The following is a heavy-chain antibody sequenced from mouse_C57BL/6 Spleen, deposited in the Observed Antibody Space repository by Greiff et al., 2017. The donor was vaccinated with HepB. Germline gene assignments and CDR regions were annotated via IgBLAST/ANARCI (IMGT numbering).Heavy chain of an antibody. CDR1: GYSITSGYY. Sequence: EVKVEESGPGLVKPSQSLSLTCSVTGYSITSGYYWNWIRQFPGNKLEWMGYISYDGSNNYNPSLKNRISITRDTSKNQFFLKLNSVTTEDTATYYCARAPSTVVAPYFDVWGTGTTVTVSS. CDR3: ARAPSTVVAPYFDV. V-gene: IGHV3-6*01. J-gene: IGHJ1*03. CDR2: ISYDGSN. D-gene: IGHD1-1*01.